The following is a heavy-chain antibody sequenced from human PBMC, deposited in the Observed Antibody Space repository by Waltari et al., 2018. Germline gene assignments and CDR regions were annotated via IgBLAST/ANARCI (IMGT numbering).Heavy chain of an antibody. V-gene: IGHV4-4*02. J-gene: IGHJ4*02. CDR1: GDSISGNYW. D-gene: IGHD2-2*01. CDR3: AGDRAIGLFFDY. Sequence: QLQLEESGQGLVKPLGTLSLTCAVSGDSISGNYWWSWVRQSPEKGLEWIGQVHHSGKTHYNPSLQSRVTISVDKPKNQFSLNLNSVTAADTAVYYCAGDRAIGLFFDYWGRGTLVTVSS. CDR2: VHHSGKT.